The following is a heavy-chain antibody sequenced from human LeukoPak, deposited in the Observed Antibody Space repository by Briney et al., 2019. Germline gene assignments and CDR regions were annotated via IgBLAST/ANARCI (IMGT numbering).Heavy chain of an antibody. V-gene: IGHV3-48*01. Sequence: GGSLRLSCAASGFTFSSYAMHWVRQAPGKGLEWVSYISSSSSRIYYADSVKGGFTISRDNDKNSVYLQMNSLRGEDAAVYYCTRETGYYFDYWGQGTLVTVSS. D-gene: IGHD1-14*01. J-gene: IGHJ4*02. CDR1: GFTFSSYA. CDR2: ISSSSSRI. CDR3: TRETGYYFDY.